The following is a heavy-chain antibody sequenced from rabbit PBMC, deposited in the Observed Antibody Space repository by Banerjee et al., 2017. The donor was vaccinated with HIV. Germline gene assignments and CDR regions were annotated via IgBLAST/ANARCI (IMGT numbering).Heavy chain of an antibody. V-gene: IGHV1S40*01. CDR2: ISGGSSDST. CDR3: ARTATGGSGYGDAFNL. D-gene: IGHD1-1*01. Sequence: QSLEESGGDLVKPGASLTLTCTASGFSFSSSYYMCWVRQAPGKGLEWIACISGGSSDSTNYASWAKGRFTISKTSSTTVTLQMTSLTAADTATYFCARTATGGSGYGDAFNLWGPGTLVTVS. J-gene: IGHJ4*01. CDR1: GFSFSSSYY.